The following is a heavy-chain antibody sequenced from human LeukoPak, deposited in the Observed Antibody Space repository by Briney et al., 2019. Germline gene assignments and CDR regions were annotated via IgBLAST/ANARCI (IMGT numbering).Heavy chain of an antibody. CDR2: INHSGST. J-gene: IGHJ4*02. Sequence: QPSESLSLTCAVYGGSFSGYYWSWIRQPPGKGLEWIGEINHSGSTNYNPSLKSRVTISVDTSKNQFSLKLSSVTAADTAVYYCARGTSSGWYSFGFDYWGQGTLATVSS. CDR3: ARGTSSGWYSFGFDY. V-gene: IGHV4-34*01. D-gene: IGHD6-19*01. CDR1: GGSFSGYY.